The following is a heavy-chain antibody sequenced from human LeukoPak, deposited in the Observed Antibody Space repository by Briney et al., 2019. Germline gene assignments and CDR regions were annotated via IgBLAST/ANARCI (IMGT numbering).Heavy chain of an antibody. Sequence: GGSLRLSCAASGFTFSSYAMHWVRQAPGKGLEWVAVISYDGSNKYYADSVKGRFTISRDNSKNTLYLQMNSLRAEDTAVYYCARGGLSDAFDIRGQGTMVTVSS. CDR2: ISYDGSNK. CDR1: GFTFSSYA. V-gene: IGHV3-30-3*01. CDR3: ARGGLSDAFDI. J-gene: IGHJ3*02. D-gene: IGHD3-16*02.